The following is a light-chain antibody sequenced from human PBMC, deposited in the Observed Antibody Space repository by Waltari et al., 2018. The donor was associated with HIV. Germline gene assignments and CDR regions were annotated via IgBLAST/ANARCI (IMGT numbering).Light chain of an antibody. CDR1: QSVYVY. Sequence: DIQMTQSPSSLSASVGDTVTITCRASQSVYVYVTWYQHKPGKAPKLLIFASSSRQSGVPSRFSGSRSGTDFSLTITGLQPEDFATYYCQQNDGTPYTFGQGTKLEIK. CDR3: QQNDGTPYT. J-gene: IGKJ2*01. V-gene: IGKV1-39*01. CDR2: ASS.